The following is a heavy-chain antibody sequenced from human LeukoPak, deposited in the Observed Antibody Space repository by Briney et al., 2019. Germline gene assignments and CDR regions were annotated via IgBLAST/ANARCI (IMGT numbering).Heavy chain of an antibody. J-gene: IGHJ4*02. D-gene: IGHD3-10*01. V-gene: IGHV1-46*01. CDR2: INPSGGST. CDR1: GYTFTSYY. CDR3: ARDSAYYGSGSYVVGYYFDY. Sequence: ASVKVSCKASGYTFTSYYMHWVRQAPGQGLEWMGIINPSGGSTSYAQKFQGRVTMTRDTSTSTVYMELSSLRSEDTAVYYCARDSAYYGSGSYVVGYYFDYWGQGTLVTVSS.